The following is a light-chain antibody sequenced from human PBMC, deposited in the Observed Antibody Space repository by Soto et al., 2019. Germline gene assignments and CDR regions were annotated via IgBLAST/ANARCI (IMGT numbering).Light chain of an antibody. Sequence: EMVLTQSPATLSVSPGERATLSCRASQSISTKLAWYQQRPGQPPRLLIYSASTRTTGVTARFTGSGSDSEFPLSCSCRHSEEFTGYHCKQGNNWQITFGQRT. J-gene: IGKJ2*01. CDR1: QSISTK. V-gene: IGKV3-15*01. CDR2: SAS. CDR3: KQGNNWQIT.